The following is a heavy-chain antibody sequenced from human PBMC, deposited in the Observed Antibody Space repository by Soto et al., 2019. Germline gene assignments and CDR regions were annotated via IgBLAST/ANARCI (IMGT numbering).Heavy chain of an antibody. Sequence: SQTLSLTFTVSGGSISSYYWSWIRQPPGKGLEWIGYIYYSGSTNYNPSLKSRVTISVDTSKNQFSLKLSSVTAADTAVYYCARVYYDFWSGFNAFDIWGQGTMVTVSS. CDR1: GGSISSYY. CDR3: ARVYYDFWSGFNAFDI. D-gene: IGHD3-3*01. J-gene: IGHJ3*02. V-gene: IGHV4-59*01. CDR2: IYYSGST.